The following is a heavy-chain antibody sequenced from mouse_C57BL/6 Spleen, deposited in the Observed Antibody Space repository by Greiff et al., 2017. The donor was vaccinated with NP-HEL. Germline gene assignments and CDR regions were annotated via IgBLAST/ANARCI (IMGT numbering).Heavy chain of an antibody. CDR2: IYPGDGDT. V-gene: IGHV1-82*01. CDR1: GYAFSSSW. D-gene: IGHD1-1*01. Sequence: QVHVKQSGPELVKPGASVKISCTASGYAFSSSWMNWVKQRPGKGLEWIGRIYPGDGDTNYNGKFKGKATLTADKSSSKAYMQLSSLTTEHSAVYSCARYTTGVATPFDYWGQGTTLTVSS. J-gene: IGHJ2*01. CDR3: ARYTTGVATPFDY.